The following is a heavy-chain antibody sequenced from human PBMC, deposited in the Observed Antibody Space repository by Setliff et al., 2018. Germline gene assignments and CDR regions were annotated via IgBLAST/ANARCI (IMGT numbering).Heavy chain of an antibody. CDR2: VSHSGST. V-gene: IGHV4-34*01. J-gene: IGHJ3*02. CDR1: GGSFSNYY. D-gene: IGHD2-2*01. CDR3: ARGRMRGSCSGPSCTYDPFDI. Sequence: SETLSLTCAVYGGSFSNYYWSWIRQPPGKGLEWLGEVSHSGSTNYNPSLRSRVTISVDTSKNQFSLILRSVTAADTAVYYCARGRMRGSCSGPSCTYDPFDIWGQGTPVTVS.